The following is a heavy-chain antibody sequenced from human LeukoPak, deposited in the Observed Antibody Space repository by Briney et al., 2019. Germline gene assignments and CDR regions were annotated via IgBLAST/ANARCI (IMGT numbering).Heavy chain of an antibody. CDR3: ARRRYGSGSHWYYLDR. J-gene: IGHJ4*02. Sequence: AETLSLTCSVEGGDINRRDVYGGGIRQSPGRGLEGIGNIYYSGLTYYNPSLRSRVTMSIDTSNRRFSLRLTSMTPADAAVYYCARRRYGSGSHWYYLDRWGQGILVSVSS. D-gene: IGHD3-10*01. CDR2: IYYSGLT. V-gene: IGHV4-39*01. CDR1: GGDINRRDVY.